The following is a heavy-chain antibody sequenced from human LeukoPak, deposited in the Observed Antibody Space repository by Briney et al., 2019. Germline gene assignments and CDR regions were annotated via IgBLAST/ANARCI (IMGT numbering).Heavy chain of an antibody. CDR2: IYYSGST. J-gene: IGHJ4*02. V-gene: IGHV4-59*01. CDR3: AGQLWFGELFFDY. CDR1: GGSISSYY. D-gene: IGHD3-10*01. Sequence: SETLSLTCTVSGGSISSYYWSWIRQPPGKGLEWIGNIYYSGSTNYNPSLKRRVIISVDTSTNQFSLKLSSVTAADTAVYYCAGQLWFGELFFDYWGQGTLVTVSS.